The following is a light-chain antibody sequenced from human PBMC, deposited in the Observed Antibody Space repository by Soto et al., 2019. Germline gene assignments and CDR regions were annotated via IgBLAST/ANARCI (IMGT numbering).Light chain of an antibody. Sequence: EIVLTQSPGTLSLSPGKRAILSCRASQTISSAYLAWYQQRPGQAPRLLIYGASTRATDIPDRFSGRGSGTDFALTISRLEPEDFAVYYCQHYGSSLPITFGPGTKVDIK. J-gene: IGKJ3*01. CDR3: QHYGSSLPIT. CDR1: QTISSAY. V-gene: IGKV3-20*01. CDR2: GAS.